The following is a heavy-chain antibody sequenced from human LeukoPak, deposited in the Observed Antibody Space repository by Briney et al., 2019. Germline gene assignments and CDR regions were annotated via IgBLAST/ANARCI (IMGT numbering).Heavy chain of an antibody. CDR3: ARGRSFWFDP. J-gene: IGHJ5*01. D-gene: IGHD3-10*01. V-gene: IGHV1-8*01. CDR2: MNPKSGNT. Sequence: GASVKLSCKASGYTFGNYDINWGRQATGQGLEWMGWMNPKSGNTGYAQKFKSRVTMTRNTSISTAYMDLSSLTSEDTAVYYCARGRSFWFDPWGQGTLVTVSS. CDR1: GYTFGNYD.